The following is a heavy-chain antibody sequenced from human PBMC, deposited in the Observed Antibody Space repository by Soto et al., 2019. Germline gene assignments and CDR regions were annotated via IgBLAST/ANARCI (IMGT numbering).Heavy chain of an antibody. J-gene: IGHJ6*02. V-gene: IGHV3-23*01. CDR2: ISDRGVAT. Sequence: GGSLRLSCATSGFTFATYAMSWVRRAPGKGLEWVSSISDRGVATYYADSVKGRFTIYQDNSRNTPYMKMNSLRADDTAVYYCAKDRRITSAANYYGMDVWGQGTTVTVSS. CDR3: AKDRRITSAANYYGMDV. CDR1: GFTFATYA. D-gene: IGHD2-2*01.